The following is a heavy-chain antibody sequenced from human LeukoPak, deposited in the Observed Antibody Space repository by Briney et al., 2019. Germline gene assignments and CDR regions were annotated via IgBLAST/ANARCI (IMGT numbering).Heavy chain of an antibody. CDR1: GFTFSSYA. J-gene: IGHJ4*02. CDR2: ISGSGGST. Sequence: PGGSLRLSCAASGFTFSSYAMSWVRQAPGKGLEWVSAISGSGGSTYYADSVKGRFTISRDNSNNTLFLQMNSLRAEDTAVYYCARGRCSSISCPVDYWGQGILVTVSS. V-gene: IGHV3-23*01. D-gene: IGHD2-2*01. CDR3: ARGRCSSISCPVDY.